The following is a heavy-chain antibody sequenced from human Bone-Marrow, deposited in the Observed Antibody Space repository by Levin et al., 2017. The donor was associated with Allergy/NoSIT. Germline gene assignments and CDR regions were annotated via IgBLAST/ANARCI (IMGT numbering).Heavy chain of an antibody. J-gene: IGHJ4*02. D-gene: IGHD3-9*01. CDR1: GGSISSSMYY. CDR3: ARHRFEGAYVPTRYYFDY. V-gene: IGHV4-39*01. Sequence: PSETLSLTCSVSGGSISSSMYYWGWIRQPPGKGLEWLGSAYYSGNTFLNPSLKSRVTISVDTSKSQFSLKLRSMTPADTAVYYCARHRFEGAYVPTRYYFDYWGQGILVTVSS. CDR2: AYYSGNT.